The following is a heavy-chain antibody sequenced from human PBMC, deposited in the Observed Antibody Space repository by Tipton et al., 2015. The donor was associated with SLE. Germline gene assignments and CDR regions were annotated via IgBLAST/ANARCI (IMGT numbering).Heavy chain of an antibody. V-gene: IGHV4-39*07. CDR3: ARIREEGYDASGFYQQMYSFDY. CDR1: GGSITSDDYF. D-gene: IGHD3-22*01. Sequence: TLSLTCTVSGGSITSDDYFWSWIRQPPGKGLQWIATILYSGSTYYNPSLKSRVTISEDPSKNQFSLKLTSLTAADTAVYFCARIREEGYDASGFYQQMYSFDYWGQGTPVTVSS. J-gene: IGHJ4*02. CDR2: ILYSGST.